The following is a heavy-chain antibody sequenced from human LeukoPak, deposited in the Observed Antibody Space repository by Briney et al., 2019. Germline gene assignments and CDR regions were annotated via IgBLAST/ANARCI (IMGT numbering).Heavy chain of an antibody. J-gene: IGHJ4*02. D-gene: IGHD5-12*01. CDR1: GGSFSGYY. CDR3: ARSGSGYLRYYFDY. Sequence: PSETLSLTCAVYGGSFSGYYWGWIRQPPGKGLEWIGEINHSGSTNYNPSLKSRVTISVDTSKNQFSLKLSSVTAADTAVYYCARSGSGYLRYYFDYWGQGTLVTVSS. CDR2: INHSGST. V-gene: IGHV4-34*01.